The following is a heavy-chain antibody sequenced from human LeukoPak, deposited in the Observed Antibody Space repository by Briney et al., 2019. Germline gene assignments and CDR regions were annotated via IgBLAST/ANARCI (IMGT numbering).Heavy chain of an antibody. Sequence: GGSLRLSCAASGFTFNNYGMHWVRQAPHKGLEWVAFIRYDGSNKYYADSVKGRFTISRDNSKNMLYLQMNSLRAEDTAVYYCARPYTIFGVVSLFDYWGQGTLVTVSS. CDR3: ARPYTIFGVVSLFDY. J-gene: IGHJ4*02. CDR1: GFTFNNYG. CDR2: IRYDGSNK. D-gene: IGHD3-3*01. V-gene: IGHV3-30*02.